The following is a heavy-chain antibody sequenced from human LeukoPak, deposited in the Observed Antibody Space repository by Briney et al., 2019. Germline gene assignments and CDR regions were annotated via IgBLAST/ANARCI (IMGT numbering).Heavy chain of an antibody. CDR2: IYYSGST. D-gene: IGHD5-24*01. Sequence: SETLSLTCTVSGGSISSSSYYWGWIRQPAGNGLEWIGSIYYSGSTYYNPSLKSRLTISVDTSKYHFSLKVSSVTAADTAVYYRARRQGMATSNDYWGQGTLVTVSS. V-gene: IGHV4-39*01. CDR3: ARRQGMATSNDY. CDR1: GGSISSSSYY. J-gene: IGHJ4*02.